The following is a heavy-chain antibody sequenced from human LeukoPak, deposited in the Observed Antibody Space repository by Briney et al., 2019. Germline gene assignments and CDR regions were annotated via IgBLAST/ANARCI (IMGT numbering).Heavy chain of an antibody. CDR3: ARVFAVPYFDY. CDR2: IYYTGNT. D-gene: IGHD6-19*01. V-gene: IGHV4-34*01. J-gene: IGHJ4*02. CDR1: GGSFSGYY. Sequence: PSETLSLTCAVYGGSFSGYYWAWVRQPPGKALEWVGSIYYTGNTFYNPSLQSRVTMSVDTSKNQFSLKLKSVTAADTAVYYCARVFAVPYFDYWGQGTLVTVSS.